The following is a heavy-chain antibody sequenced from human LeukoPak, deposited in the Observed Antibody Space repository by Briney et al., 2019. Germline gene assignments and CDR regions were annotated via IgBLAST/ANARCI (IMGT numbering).Heavy chain of an antibody. D-gene: IGHD4-17*01. CDR3: ARDSHDYGDYEDY. J-gene: IGHJ4*02. CDR1: GYTFTSYY. Sequence: GASVKVPCKASGYTFTSYYMHWVRQAPGQGLEWMGIINPSGGSTSYAQKFQGRVTMTRDTSTSTVYMELSSLRSEDTAVYYCARDSHDYGDYEDYWGQGTLVTVS. V-gene: IGHV1-46*01. CDR2: INPSGGST.